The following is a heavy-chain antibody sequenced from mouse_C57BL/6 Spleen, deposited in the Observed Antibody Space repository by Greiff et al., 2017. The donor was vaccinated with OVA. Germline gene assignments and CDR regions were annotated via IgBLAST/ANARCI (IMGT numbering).Heavy chain of an antibody. CDR1: GFSFNTYA. D-gene: IGHD2-1*01. Sequence: VQLKESGGGLVQPKGSLKLSCAASGFSFNTYAMNWVRQAPGKGLEWVARIRSKSNNYATYYADSVKDRFTISRDDSESMLYLQMNNLKTEDTAMYYCVADLLSIRGAMDYWGQGTSVTVSS. V-gene: IGHV10-1*01. CDR3: VADLLSIRGAMDY. J-gene: IGHJ4*01. CDR2: IRSKSNNYAT.